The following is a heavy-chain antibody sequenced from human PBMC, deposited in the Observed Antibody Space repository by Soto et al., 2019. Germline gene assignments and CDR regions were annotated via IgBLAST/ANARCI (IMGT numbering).Heavy chain of an antibody. CDR3: ARVPGFLEWLPRGNWFDP. CDR2: IYYSGST. CDR1: GGSISSGGYY. Sequence: SETLSLTCTVSGGSISSGGYYWSWIRQHPGKGLEWIGYIYYSGSTYYNPSLKSRVTISVDTSKNQFSLKLSSVTAADTAVYYCARVPGFLEWLPRGNWFDPWGQGTLVTVSS. D-gene: IGHD3-3*01. J-gene: IGHJ5*02. V-gene: IGHV4-31*03.